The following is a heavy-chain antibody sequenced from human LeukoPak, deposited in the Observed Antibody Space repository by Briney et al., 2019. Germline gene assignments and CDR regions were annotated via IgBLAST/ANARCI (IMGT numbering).Heavy chain of an antibody. J-gene: IGHJ5*02. Sequence: PSETPSLTCTVSGGSISSYYWSWIRQSPGKGLEWIGYIYYTGITAYNPSLGSRVTISVDRSNNQFSLRLTSVTAADTAVYYCARLHSSRAEEFDPWGQGTLVTVSS. CDR1: GGSISSYY. CDR2: IYYTGIT. CDR3: ARLHSSRAEEFDP. V-gene: IGHV4-59*01.